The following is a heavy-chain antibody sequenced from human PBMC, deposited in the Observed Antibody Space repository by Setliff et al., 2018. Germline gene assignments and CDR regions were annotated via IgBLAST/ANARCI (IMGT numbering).Heavy chain of an antibody. CDR1: GYIFAGYY. Sequence: WASVKVSCKASGYIFAGYYMHWVRQTPGQGLEWMGWINPISGGANYAQKFQGRVTMTRDTSASTVYMEMGNLTSDDTAVYYCARAGSAAAGRKGIFEYWGQGSLVTVSS. CDR2: INPISGGA. CDR3: ARAGSAAAGRKGIFEY. D-gene: IGHD6-13*01. J-gene: IGHJ4*02. V-gene: IGHV1-2*02.